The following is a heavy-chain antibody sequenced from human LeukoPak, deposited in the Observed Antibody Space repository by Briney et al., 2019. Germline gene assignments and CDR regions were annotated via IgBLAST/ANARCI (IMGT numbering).Heavy chain of an antibody. CDR1: GGSFSPYY. V-gene: IGHV4-34*01. Sequence: PSETLSLTCAVYGGSFSPYYWSWIRQPPGKGLEWIREINHSGSTNYNPSLKSRVTISVDTSKNQFSLKLSSVTAADTAVYYCARGGFYCGGDCYVDYWGQGTLVTVSS. CDR3: ARGGFYCGGDCYVDY. J-gene: IGHJ4*02. CDR2: INHSGST. D-gene: IGHD2-21*02.